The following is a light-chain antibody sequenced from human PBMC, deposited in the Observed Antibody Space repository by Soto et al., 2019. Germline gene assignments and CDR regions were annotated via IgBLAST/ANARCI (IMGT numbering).Light chain of an antibody. CDR3: SSYGGSNPII. CDR2: EVN. V-gene: IGLV2-8*01. CDR1: SSDVGGYNY. J-gene: IGLJ2*01. Sequence: QSALTQPPSASGSPGQSVTLSCTGTSSDVGGYNYVSWYQQQPGKAPKLLIYEVNKRPSGVPDRFSGSKSGDTASLTVSGLQAEYEGDYYCSSYGGSNPIIFGGGTKLTVL.